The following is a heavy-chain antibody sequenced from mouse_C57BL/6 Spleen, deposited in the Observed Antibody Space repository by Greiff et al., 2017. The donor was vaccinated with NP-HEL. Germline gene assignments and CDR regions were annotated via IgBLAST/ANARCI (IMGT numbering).Heavy chain of an antibody. CDR1: GYSITSGYY. CDR3: ARSLPLYAMDY. Sequence: EVQLQESGPGLVKPSQSLSLTCSVTGYSITSGYYWNWIRQFPGNKLEWMGYISYDGSNNYNPSLKNRISITRDTSKNQFFLKLNSVTTEDTATYYCARSLPLYAMDYWGQGTSVTVSS. J-gene: IGHJ4*01. CDR2: ISYDGSN. D-gene: IGHD1-2*01. V-gene: IGHV3-6*01.